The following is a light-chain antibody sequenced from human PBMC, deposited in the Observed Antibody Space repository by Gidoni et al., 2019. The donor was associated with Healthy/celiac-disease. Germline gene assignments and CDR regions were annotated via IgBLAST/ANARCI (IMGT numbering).Light chain of an antibody. CDR1: QSVSSSY. V-gene: IGKV3-20*01. Sequence: EIVLTQYPGTLSSSPGERATLSCRASQSVSSSYLAWYQQKPGQAPRLLIYGASSRATGIPDRVSGSGSGTDFTLTISRLEPEDFAVYYCQQYGSSLGTFGQGTKVEIK. J-gene: IGKJ1*01. CDR3: QQYGSSLGT. CDR2: GAS.